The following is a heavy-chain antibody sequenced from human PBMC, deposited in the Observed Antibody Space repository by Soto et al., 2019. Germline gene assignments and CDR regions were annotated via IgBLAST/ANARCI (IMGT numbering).Heavy chain of an antibody. CDR1: GGSFSGYY. J-gene: IGHJ4*02. CDR3: ASGYSYGNFDY. CDR2: INHSGST. Sequence: SETLSLTCAVYGGSFSGYYWSWIRQPPGKGLEWIGEINHSGSTNYNPSLKSRVTISVDTSKNQFSLKLSSVTAADTAVYYCASGYSYGNFDYWGQGTLVTVSS. V-gene: IGHV4-34*01. D-gene: IGHD5-18*01.